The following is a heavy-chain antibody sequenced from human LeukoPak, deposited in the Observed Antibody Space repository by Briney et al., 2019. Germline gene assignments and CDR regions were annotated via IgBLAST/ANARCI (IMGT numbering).Heavy chain of an antibody. J-gene: IGHJ1*01. Sequence: GGSLRLSCAASGFTFSNLWMTWIRQAPGKGLEWVANIKQDGIEKYYADSVEGRFTVSRDNTKNTMFLQMDSLRVEDTAVYYCARGSSGYYCDHFQTWGQGSLVTVSS. D-gene: IGHD3-22*01. V-gene: IGHV3-7*01. CDR3: ARGSSGYYCDHFQT. CDR2: IKQDGIEK. CDR1: GFTFSNLW.